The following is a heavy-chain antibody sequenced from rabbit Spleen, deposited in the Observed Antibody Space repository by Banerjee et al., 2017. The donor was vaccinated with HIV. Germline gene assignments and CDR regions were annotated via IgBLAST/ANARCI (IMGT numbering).Heavy chain of an antibody. CDR2: IYSAKGST. CDR1: GFSFSSSYY. J-gene: IGHJ3*01. D-gene: IGHD4-1*01. Sequence: QEQLVESGGGLVQPEGSLTLTCTASGFSFSSSYYMCWVRQAPGKGLEWIGIIYSAKGSTDYASWVNGRFTISSDNAQSTVDLKMTSLTAADTATYFCARAIVPWLGLTRLDLWGPGTLVTV. CDR3: ARAIVPWLGLTRLDL. V-gene: IGHV1S43*01.